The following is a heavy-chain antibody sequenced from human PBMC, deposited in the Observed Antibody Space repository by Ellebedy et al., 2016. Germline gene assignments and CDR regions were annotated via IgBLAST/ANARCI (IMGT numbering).Heavy chain of an antibody. CDR1: GFTFADYA. CDR3: AKDLERGLEWSQSAFDY. V-gene: IGHV3-9*01. J-gene: IGHJ4*02. CDR2: ITWNSDRM. Sequence: GGSLRLSXAASGFTFADYAMHWVRQPPGKGLEWVSGITWNSDRMAYADSVRGRFTISRDNAKKSLYLQMNSLRPEDTALYYCAKDLERGLEWSQSAFDYWGQGTLLTVSS. D-gene: IGHD3-3*01.